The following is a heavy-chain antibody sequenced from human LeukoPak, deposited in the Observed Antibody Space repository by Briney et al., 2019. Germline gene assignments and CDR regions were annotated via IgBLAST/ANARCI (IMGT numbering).Heavy chain of an antibody. CDR3: ARDRNDFWSGYYTWFAP. Sequence: GASVKVSCKASGYTFTGYYMHWVRQAPGQGLEWMGRINPNSGGTNYAQKFQGRVTMTRDTSISTAYMELSRLRSDDTAVYYCARDRNDFWSGYYTWFAPWGQGTLVTVSS. CDR2: INPNSGGT. D-gene: IGHD3-3*01. J-gene: IGHJ5*02. CDR1: GYTFTGYY. V-gene: IGHV1-2*06.